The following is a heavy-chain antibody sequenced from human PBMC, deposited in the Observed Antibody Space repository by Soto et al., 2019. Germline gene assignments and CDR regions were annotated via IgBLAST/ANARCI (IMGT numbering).Heavy chain of an antibody. CDR3: VKAASDWDGSNWFDP. V-gene: IGHV3-30*18. CDR2: ISYDGGDE. Sequence: QVQVVQSGGGVVQPGKSLRLSCVGSGFTFYSFDVHWVRQAPGKGLEWVAVISYDGGDEYYADSVKGRFSISRDNSRNTLYLQMNSLRPEDSGLYYCVKAASDWDGSNWFDPWGQGSLVTVSS. D-gene: IGHD3-10*01. CDR1: GFTFYSFD. J-gene: IGHJ5*02.